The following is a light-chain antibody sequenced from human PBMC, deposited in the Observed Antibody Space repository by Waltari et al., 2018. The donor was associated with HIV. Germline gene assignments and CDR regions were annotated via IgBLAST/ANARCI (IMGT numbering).Light chain of an antibody. CDR1: DSIGNN. V-gene: IGKV3-15*01. Sequence: VMTQSPATLSVSPGGSATISCRTSDSIGNNLIWYQQRPGQAPRVLIYGASTRAPGIPGRITGSGSGTEFTLTINNLQPEDTAVYYCHQHNDSPRSFGQGTRVDLK. J-gene: IGKJ1*01. CDR2: GAS. CDR3: HQHNDSPRS.